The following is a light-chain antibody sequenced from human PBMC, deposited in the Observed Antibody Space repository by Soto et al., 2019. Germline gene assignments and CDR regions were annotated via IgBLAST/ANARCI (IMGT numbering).Light chain of an antibody. J-gene: IGKJ5*01. CDR3: QQRNIWPPVT. V-gene: IGKV3D-20*02. CDR1: QTVSSRY. CDR2: DAS. Sequence: EIVLTQSPGTLSLSPGERATLSCRASQTVSSRYLAWYQQKPGQAPRLLIYDASSRATGVPDRFGGSGSGTDFTLTISSLEPEDSAVYYCQQRNIWPPVTFGQGTRLEIK.